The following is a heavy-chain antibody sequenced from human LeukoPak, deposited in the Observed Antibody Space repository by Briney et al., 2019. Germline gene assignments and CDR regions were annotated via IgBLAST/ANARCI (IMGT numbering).Heavy chain of an antibody. CDR2: IYPNSGGT. D-gene: IGHD1-1*01. CDR1: AYTFTGYY. J-gene: IGHJ6*03. CDR3: ASQPVQLEALYYYYMDV. V-gene: IGHV1-2*02. Sequence: ASVKVSCKASAYTFTGYYMHWVRQAPGQGLEWMGWIYPNSGGTNYAQKFQGRVTMTRDTSISTAYMELSRLRSDDTAVYYCASQPVQLEALYYYYMDVWGKGTTVTVSS.